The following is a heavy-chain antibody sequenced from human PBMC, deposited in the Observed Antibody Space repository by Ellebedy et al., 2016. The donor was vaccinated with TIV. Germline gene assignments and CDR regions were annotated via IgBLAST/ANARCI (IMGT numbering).Heavy chain of an antibody. CDR3: AKTSGWQFYYFEY. Sequence: GESLKISCAASGFTFSSYAMSWVRQAPGQGLECVSVLSGRGARTYYADSVKGRFTISRDNSKNTLYLQMNRLRAEDTAIYYCAKTSGWQFYYFEYWGQGTLVTVSS. CDR1: GFTFSSYA. J-gene: IGHJ4*02. D-gene: IGHD6-19*01. V-gene: IGHV3-23*01. CDR2: LSGRGART.